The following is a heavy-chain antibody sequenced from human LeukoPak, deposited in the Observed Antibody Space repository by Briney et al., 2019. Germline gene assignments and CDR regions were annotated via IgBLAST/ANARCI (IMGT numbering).Heavy chain of an antibody. CDR2: INPIIGIA. CDR1: GCTFSSYA. J-gene: IGHJ5*02. Sequence: SVKVSCKASGCTFSSYAIHWVRQAPGQGLEWMGRINPIIGIANYAQKFQGRVTITADKSTSTAYMELSSLRSEDTAVYYCAKRTIWDFWGGSLTRPWFDPWGQGTLVTVSS. V-gene: IGHV1-69*04. CDR3: AKRTIWDFWGGSLTRPWFDP. D-gene: IGHD3-3*01.